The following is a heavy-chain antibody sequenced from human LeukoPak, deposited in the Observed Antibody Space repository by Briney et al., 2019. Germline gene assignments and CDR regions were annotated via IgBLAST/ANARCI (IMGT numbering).Heavy chain of an antibody. V-gene: IGHV4-4*07. CDR1: GDCISRYY. CDR2: GYTSGCT. D-gene: IGHD4-11*01. Sequence: SDTLSLTCIVCGDCISRYYWSWIRQPAGKGVAWIGRGYTSGCTNYNPSLTTPLTMSIDTSKNQFSLELNSVTAADTAVYYCARTDYSGSLDYRGQGTLVTVSS. J-gene: IGHJ4*02. CDR3: ARTDYSGSLDY.